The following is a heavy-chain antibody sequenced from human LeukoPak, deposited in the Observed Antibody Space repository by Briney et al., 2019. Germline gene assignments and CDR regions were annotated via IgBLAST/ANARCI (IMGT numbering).Heavy chain of an antibody. D-gene: IGHD5-24*01. CDR2: INHSGST. J-gene: IGHJ3*02. CDR3: AKRWLPRPFDI. V-gene: IGHV4-34*01. CDR1: GGSFSGYY. Sequence: SETLSLTCAAYGGSFSGYYWSWIRQPPGKGLEWIGEINHSGSTNYNPSLKSRVTISVDTSKNQFSLKLSSVTAADTAVYYCAKRWLPRPFDIWGQGTMVTVSS.